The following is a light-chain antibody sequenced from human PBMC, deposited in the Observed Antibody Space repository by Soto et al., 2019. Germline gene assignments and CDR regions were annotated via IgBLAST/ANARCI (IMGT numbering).Light chain of an antibody. CDR2: DVS. Sequence: QSVLTQSASVSGSPGQSITISCTGTSSDVGAYSYVSWYQQHPGEAPKLIIYDVSDRPSGVSNRFSGSKSGNTASLTISGLQAEDEADYYCTSYTTSSAPVVFGGGTQLTVL. V-gene: IGLV2-14*03. CDR3: TSYTTSSAPVV. CDR1: SSDVGAYSY. J-gene: IGLJ2*01.